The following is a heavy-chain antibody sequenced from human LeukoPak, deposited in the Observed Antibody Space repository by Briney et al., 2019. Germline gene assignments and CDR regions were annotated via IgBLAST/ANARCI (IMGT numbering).Heavy chain of an antibody. V-gene: IGHV3-23*01. CDR2: ISSSGSGGNT. D-gene: IGHD1-26*01. J-gene: IGHJ2*01. Sequence: GGSLRLSCAASGVTLSSYAMSWARQAPGKGLEWVSGISSSGSGGNTYYADSVKGRFSISRDSSKNTLFLHMNTLSAEDTAIYYCATDRTVGASYWYFDLWGRGTLVTVSS. CDR1: GVTLSSYA. CDR3: ATDRTVGASYWYFDL.